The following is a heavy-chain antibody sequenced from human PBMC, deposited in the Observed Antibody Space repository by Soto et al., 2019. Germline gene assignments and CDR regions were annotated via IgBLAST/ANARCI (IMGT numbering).Heavy chain of an antibody. CDR2: IWYDGSNK. CDR1: GFTFSSYG. V-gene: IGHV3-33*01. J-gene: IGHJ6*02. CDR3: ARDLGPSLRYYYGMDV. D-gene: IGHD3-16*01. Sequence: GGSLRLSCAASGFTFSSYGMHWVRQAPGKGLEWVAVIWYDGSNKYYADSVKGRFTISRDNSKNTLYLQMNSLRAEDTAVYYCARDLGPSLRYYYGMDVWGQGTTVTVSS.